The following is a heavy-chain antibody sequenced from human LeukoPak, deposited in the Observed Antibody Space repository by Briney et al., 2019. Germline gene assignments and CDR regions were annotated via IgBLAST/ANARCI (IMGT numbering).Heavy chain of an antibody. V-gene: IGHV3-20*04. CDR3: AKDRRTITTRGAFDI. D-gene: IGHD3-10*01. CDR2: INWNGGST. CDR1: GFTFDDYG. Sequence: GGSLRLSCAASGFTFDDYGMSWVRQAPGKGLEWVSGINWNGGSTGYADSVKGRFTISRDNAKNSLYLQMNSLRAEDTALYYCAKDRRTITTRGAFDIWGQGTMVSISS. J-gene: IGHJ3*02.